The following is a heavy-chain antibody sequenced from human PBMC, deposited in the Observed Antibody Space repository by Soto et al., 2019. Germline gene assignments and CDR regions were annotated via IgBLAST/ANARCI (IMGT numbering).Heavy chain of an antibody. D-gene: IGHD4-4*01. V-gene: IGHV1-2*02. CDR1: GYPFRDNH. Sequence: QVQLVQSGAELRKAGASVKVSCKASGYPFRDNHIHWVRQAPGQGLEWMGWLNPYSGATTYAPKYQGRVTLTRDTSLSTSYMELIALKSDDTAVYYCATAKRGTVSLLADWGQGTLVTVSS. CDR3: ATAKRGTVSLLAD. CDR2: LNPYSGAT. J-gene: IGHJ4*02.